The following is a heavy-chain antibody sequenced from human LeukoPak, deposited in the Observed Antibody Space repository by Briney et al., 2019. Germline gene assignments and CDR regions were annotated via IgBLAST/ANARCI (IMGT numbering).Heavy chain of an antibody. Sequence: GGSLRLSCAASGFTFNLYGMHWVRQAPGKGLEWVAFIRYDGSDKYYADSVKGRFTISRDNSKNTLYLQLNSLRGEDTAVYYCATRGEATVSIDYWGQGTLVTVS. CDR2: IRYDGSDK. J-gene: IGHJ4*02. D-gene: IGHD4-17*01. V-gene: IGHV3-30*02. CDR1: GFTFNLYG. CDR3: ATRGEATVSIDY.